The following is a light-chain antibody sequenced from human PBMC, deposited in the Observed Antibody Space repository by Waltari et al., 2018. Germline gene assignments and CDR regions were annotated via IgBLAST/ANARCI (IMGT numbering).Light chain of an antibody. CDR1: RLINNY. V-gene: IGKV1-39*01. CDR3: LQTLTTPLT. Sequence: DIQMTQSPSSLSASVGDRVTLTCRAGRLINNYLNWYQQKPGKAPKPLIYAASTLHSGVPSRFSGSGSGTDFTLTVSSLQADDFATYYCLQTLTTPLTFGGGTIVDIK. J-gene: IGKJ4*01. CDR2: AAS.